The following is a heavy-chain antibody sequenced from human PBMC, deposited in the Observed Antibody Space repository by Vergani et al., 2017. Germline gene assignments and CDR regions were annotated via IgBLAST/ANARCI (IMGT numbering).Heavy chain of an antibody. V-gene: IGHV3-48*01. CDR3: ARGPDNIAAPPPPVSYYFDY. D-gene: IGHD6-13*01. CDR1: GFTFSSYS. CDR2: ISSSSSTI. J-gene: IGHJ4*02. Sequence: EVQLVESGGGLVQPGGSLRLSCAASGFTFSSYSMNWVRQAPGKGLEWVSYISSSSSTIYYADSVKGRFTISRDNAKNSLYLQMNILRAEDTAVYYCARGPDNIAAPPPPVSYYFDYWGQGTLVTVSS.